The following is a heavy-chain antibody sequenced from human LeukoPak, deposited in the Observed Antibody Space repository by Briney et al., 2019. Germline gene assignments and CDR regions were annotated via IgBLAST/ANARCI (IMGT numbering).Heavy chain of an antibody. Sequence: GSLRLSRAASGFTFSNAWMSWVRQAPGKGLEWVGRIKSKTDGGTTDYAAPVKGRFIISRDDSKNTLYLQMNSLKTEDTAVYYCTTDNYYDSSGYYYRRHESWGQGTLVTVSS. J-gene: IGHJ4*02. CDR3: TTDNYYDSSGYYYRRHES. V-gene: IGHV3-15*01. CDR1: GFTFSNAW. CDR2: IKSKTDGGTT. D-gene: IGHD3-22*01.